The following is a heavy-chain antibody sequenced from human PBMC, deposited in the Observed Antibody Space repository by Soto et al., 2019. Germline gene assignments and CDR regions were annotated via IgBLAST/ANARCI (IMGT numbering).Heavy chain of an antibody. CDR2: INPNGGST. J-gene: IGHJ4*02. V-gene: IGHV1-46*03. Sequence: QVQLVQSGAEVKKPGASVRVSCNASGYTFISYYMHWVRQAPGQGLEWMGIINPNGGSTSYAQKFQGRLTMSRDTSTRTVYMELSGLRSDDTAVYYCARDNYEIVTGEGYFFDYWGQGTLVTVSS. CDR3: ARDNYEIVTGEGYFFDY. D-gene: IGHD3-9*01. CDR1: GYTFISYY.